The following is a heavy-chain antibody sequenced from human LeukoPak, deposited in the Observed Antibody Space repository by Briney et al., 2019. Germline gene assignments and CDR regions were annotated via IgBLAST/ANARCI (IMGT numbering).Heavy chain of an antibody. Sequence: GGSLRLSCAASGFTFSRYWMSWVRQAPGKGLEWLANIKEDGSDKYYVDSVKGRFTISRDNAKNSLYLQMNSLRAEDTSVYYCASGSREWWGQGTLVTVSS. CDR1: GFTFSRYW. CDR3: ASGSREW. J-gene: IGHJ4*02. CDR2: IKEDGSDK. D-gene: IGHD3-10*01. V-gene: IGHV3-7*01.